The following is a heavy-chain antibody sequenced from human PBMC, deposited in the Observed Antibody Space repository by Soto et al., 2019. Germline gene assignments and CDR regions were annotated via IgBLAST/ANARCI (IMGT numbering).Heavy chain of an antibody. V-gene: IGHV4-34*01. Sequence: SETLSLTCAVYGGSFSGYYWSWIRQPPGKGLEWIGEINHSGSTNYNPSLKSRVTISVDTSKNQFSLKLSSVTAADTAVYYCASERENSGYDFDYWGQGTLVTVSS. J-gene: IGHJ4*02. CDR1: GGSFSGYY. CDR2: INHSGST. CDR3: ASERENSGYDFDY. D-gene: IGHD5-12*01.